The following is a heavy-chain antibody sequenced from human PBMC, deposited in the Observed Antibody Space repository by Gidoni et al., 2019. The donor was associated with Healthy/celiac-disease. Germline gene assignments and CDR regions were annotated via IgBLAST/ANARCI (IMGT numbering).Heavy chain of an antibody. V-gene: IGHV2-26*01. CDR1: GFSLSNARMG. J-gene: IGHJ4*02. Sequence: QVTLKESGPVLVKPTETLTLTCTVSGFSLSNARMGVRWIRQPPGKALEWLAHIFSNDEKPYSTSLKCRLTISKDTSKSQVVLTMTNIDPVDTATYYCARTIPITIFGVVIIEFPWYLDYWGQGTLVTVSS. D-gene: IGHD3-3*01. CDR2: IFSNDEK. CDR3: ARTIPITIFGVVIIEFPWYLDY.